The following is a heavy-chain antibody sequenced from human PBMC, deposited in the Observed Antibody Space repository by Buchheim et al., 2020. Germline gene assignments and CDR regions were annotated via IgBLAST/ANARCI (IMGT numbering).Heavy chain of an antibody. V-gene: IGHV3-33*01. J-gene: IGHJ6*02. CDR3: ARDRDAYDGYFYYSLDV. CDR1: GFTFSTYG. Sequence: QVQVVESGGGVVQPGRSLRLSCAASGFTFSTYGMHWVRQAPGQGLEWVAAIWYDGTNKYYADSVQGGFTISRDNSKNRLYLQMNSLRAEDTAVYYCARDRDAYDGYFYYSLDVWGQGTT. D-gene: IGHD5-24*01. CDR2: IWYDGTNK.